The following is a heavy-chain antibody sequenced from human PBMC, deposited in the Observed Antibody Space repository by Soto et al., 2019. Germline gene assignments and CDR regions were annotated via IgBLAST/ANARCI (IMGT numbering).Heavy chain of an antibody. Sequence: GESLKISCAASGFTFSSYAMSWVRQAPGKGLEWVSAISGSGGSTYYADSVKGRFTISRDNSKNTLYLQMNSLRAEDTAVYYCAKGALYYFDYWGQGTLVTVSS. CDR2: ISGSGGST. CDR3: AKGALYYFDY. J-gene: IGHJ4*02. CDR1: GFTFSSYA. V-gene: IGHV3-23*01.